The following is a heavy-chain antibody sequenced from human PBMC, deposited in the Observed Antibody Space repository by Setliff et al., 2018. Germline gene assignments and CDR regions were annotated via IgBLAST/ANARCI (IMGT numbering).Heavy chain of an antibody. Sequence: PSETLSLTCGGYGGSISDYYWSWIRQPPGKGLEWIGEINHSGSTNYNPSLKSRVTISLDTSTNQVSLKLSSVTAADTAVYDCARDRQYCSSTSCYTSYFYYYAIDIWGQGTTVTVSS. V-gene: IGHV4-34*01. J-gene: IGHJ6*02. CDR1: GGSISDYY. CDR2: INHSGST. D-gene: IGHD2-2*02. CDR3: ARDRQYCSSTSCYTSYFYYYAIDI.